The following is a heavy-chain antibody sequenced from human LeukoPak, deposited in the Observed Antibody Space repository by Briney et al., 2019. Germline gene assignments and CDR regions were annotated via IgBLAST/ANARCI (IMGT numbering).Heavy chain of an antibody. D-gene: IGHD2-21*02. CDR1: GFTFNRCW. CDR3: VRGSLRLPRSTPDY. CDR2: ISSDGSFT. Sequence: GGSLRLSCVVSGFTFNRCWMHWVRQDPGKGLVWVSYISSDGSFTKYADSVKGRFTISRDNAVNTLYLQMNSLRVEDTAVYYCVRGSLRLPRSTPDYWGQGTLVTVSS. J-gene: IGHJ4*02. V-gene: IGHV3-74*03.